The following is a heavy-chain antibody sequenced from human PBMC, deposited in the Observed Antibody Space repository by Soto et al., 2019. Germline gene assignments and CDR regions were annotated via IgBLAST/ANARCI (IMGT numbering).Heavy chain of an antibody. D-gene: IGHD2-21*02. Sequence: SETLSLTCTVSGASISSYYWSWIRQPPGKGLEWIGYIFYSGTNYNPSLKSRVTISVDTSKNQFSLDLSSVTAADTAVYYCACGDYVRLDFWGQGSLVTGSS. CDR2: IFYSGT. V-gene: IGHV4-59*08. J-gene: IGHJ4*02. CDR1: GASISSYY. CDR3: ACGDYVRLDF.